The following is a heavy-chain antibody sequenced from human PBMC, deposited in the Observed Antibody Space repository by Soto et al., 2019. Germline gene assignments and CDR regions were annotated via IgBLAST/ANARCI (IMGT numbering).Heavy chain of an antibody. D-gene: IGHD1-26*01. J-gene: IGHJ4*02. V-gene: IGHV4-59*01. Sequence: SETLSLTCTVSRGSISTYYWSWIRQPPGKRLEWIGYIYYSGNTNYNPSLKSRVSMAVDTSKNQFSLNLSSVTAADTAIYYCARVGDGHFDYWGQGALVTVSS. CDR1: RGSISTYY. CDR2: IYYSGNT. CDR3: ARVGDGHFDY.